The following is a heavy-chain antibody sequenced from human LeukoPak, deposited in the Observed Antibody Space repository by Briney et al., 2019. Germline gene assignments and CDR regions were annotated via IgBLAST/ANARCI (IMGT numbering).Heavy chain of an antibody. CDR1: GYSFTTYW. CDR2: IYPDD. D-gene: IGHD7-27*01. CDR3: ATGVADWFDP. J-gene: IGHJ5*02. Sequence: GESLKISCKGSGYSFTTYWIGWVRQMKGLEWMGIIYPDDYSPSFQGQVTISADKSISTAYLQWSSLKASDTAMYYCATGVADWFDPWGQGTLVTVSS. V-gene: IGHV5-51*01.